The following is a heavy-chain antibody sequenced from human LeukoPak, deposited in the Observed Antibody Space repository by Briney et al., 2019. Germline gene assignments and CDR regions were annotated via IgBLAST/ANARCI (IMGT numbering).Heavy chain of an antibody. D-gene: IGHD3-10*01. Sequence: SETLSLTCTVSGDSISTDDYYWSWIRQPAGKGLEWIGRFSASGNGNYNPSLKSRLTMSVDTSKNQFSLKLNSVTAADTAVYYCARDPKWFGEFTGYMDVWGKGTTVTISS. CDR1: GDSISTDDYY. CDR3: ARDPKWFGEFTGYMDV. V-gene: IGHV4-61*02. J-gene: IGHJ6*03. CDR2: FSASGNG.